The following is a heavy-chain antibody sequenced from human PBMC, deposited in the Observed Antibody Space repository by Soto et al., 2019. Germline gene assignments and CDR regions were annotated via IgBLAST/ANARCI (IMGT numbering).Heavy chain of an antibody. J-gene: IGHJ4*02. V-gene: IGHV1-3*01. CDR3: ARGPGGPAGPGDY. CDR2: INAGNGNT. D-gene: IGHD2-15*01. CDR1: GYTFTSYA. Sequence: QVQLVQSGAEVKKPGASVKDSCKASGYTFTSYAMHWVRQAPGQRLEWMGWINAGNGNTKYSQKFQGRVTITRDTSASTAYMELSSLRSEDTAVYYCARGPGGPAGPGDYWGQGTLVTVSS.